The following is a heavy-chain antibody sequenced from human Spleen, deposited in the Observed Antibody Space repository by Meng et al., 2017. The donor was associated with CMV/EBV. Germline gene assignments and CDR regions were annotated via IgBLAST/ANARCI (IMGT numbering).Heavy chain of an antibody. D-gene: IGHD2-2*01. J-gene: IGHJ4*02. V-gene: IGHV3-11*04. CDR2: ISSSDSTI. Sequence: CAASGLTFSDYYMSWIRQAPGKGLEWVSYISSSDSTIYYADSVKGRFTISRDNAKNTLYLQMNSLRAEDTAVYYCASADKNGRMPDYWGQGTLVTVSS. CDR3: ASADKNGRMPDY. CDR1: GLTFSDYY.